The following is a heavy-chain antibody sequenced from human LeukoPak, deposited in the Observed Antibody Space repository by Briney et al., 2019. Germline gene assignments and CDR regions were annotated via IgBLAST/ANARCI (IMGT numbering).Heavy chain of an antibody. D-gene: IGHD2/OR15-2a*01. CDR2: IYHSGNT. V-gene: IGHV4-34*01. CDR3: ARTIVELGKSDYFDY. CDR1: GGSFSAYY. J-gene: IGHJ4*02. Sequence: PSETLSLTCAVYGGSFSAYYWSWIRQPPGKGLEWIGEIYHSGNTNYNPSLKSRVTISVDTSNNHFSLKLISVTAEDTAVYYCARTIVELGKSDYFDYWGQGTLVTVSS.